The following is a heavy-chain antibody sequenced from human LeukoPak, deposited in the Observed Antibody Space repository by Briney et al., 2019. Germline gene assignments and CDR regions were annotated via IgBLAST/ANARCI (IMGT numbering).Heavy chain of an antibody. D-gene: IGHD3-3*01. CDR2: INPSGTST. Sequence: ASVKVSCKASGYTFSSYYMHWVRQAPGQGLEWMGRINPSGTSTSYAQKFQGRVTVTRDTSTSTLYMELSSLTSEDTALYYCARAHTSAPGTLFDYWGQGTLVTVSS. CDR1: GYTFSSYY. V-gene: IGHV1-46*01. CDR3: ARAHTSAPGTLFDY. J-gene: IGHJ4*02.